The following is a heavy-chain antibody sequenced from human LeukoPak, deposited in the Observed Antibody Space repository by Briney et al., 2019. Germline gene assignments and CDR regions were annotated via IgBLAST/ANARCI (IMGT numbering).Heavy chain of an antibody. CDR1: GFSFSTHG. CDR3: AKDRRSGWYLDAFDV. D-gene: IGHD6-13*01. CDR2: ISYDGSNK. Sequence: GGSLRLSCAASGFSFSTHGMYWVRQAPGKGLEWLALISYDGSNKYYADSVKGRFTISRDNSRNTLYLQMNSLRVDDTAVYYCAKDRRSGWYLDAFDVWGQGTMVTVSS. J-gene: IGHJ3*01. V-gene: IGHV3-30*18.